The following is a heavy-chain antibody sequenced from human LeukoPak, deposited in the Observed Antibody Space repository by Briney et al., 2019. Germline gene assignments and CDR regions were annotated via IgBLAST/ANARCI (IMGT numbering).Heavy chain of an antibody. CDR2: ISGGGGST. V-gene: IGHV3-23*01. CDR3: AKDPTTYFDSVGYRRYNRLDL. CDR1: GFTLSSQA. Sequence: PGGSLRLSCAASGFTLSSQAISWVRQAPGKGLEWVSGISGGGGSTYYADSVKGRFTISRDNSKNTLYLQMNSLRADDTAVYYCAKDPTTYFDSVGYRRYNRLDLCGQGTLVTVSS. D-gene: IGHD3-22*01. J-gene: IGHJ5*02.